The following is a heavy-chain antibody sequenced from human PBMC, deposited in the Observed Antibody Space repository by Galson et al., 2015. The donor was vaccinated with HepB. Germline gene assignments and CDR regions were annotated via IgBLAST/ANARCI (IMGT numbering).Heavy chain of an antibody. J-gene: IGHJ4*02. CDR3: GGGEAY. Sequence: SLRLSCAASGFRFSGSAMQWVRQASGRGLEWVGLIRSKRHNYATAYGASVRGRFTISRDDSKDTAFLLMNSLKIEDTAVYYCGGGEAYWGQGTPVTVSS. CDR2: IRSKRHNYAT. V-gene: IGHV3-73*01. CDR1: GFRFSGSA. D-gene: IGHD3-16*01.